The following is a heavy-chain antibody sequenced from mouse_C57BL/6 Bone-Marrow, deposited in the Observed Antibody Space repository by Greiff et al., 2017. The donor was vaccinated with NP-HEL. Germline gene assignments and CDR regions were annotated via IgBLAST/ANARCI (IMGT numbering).Heavy chain of an antibody. J-gene: IGHJ4*01. CDR1: GYTFTSYG. D-gene: IGHD2-10*02. V-gene: IGHV1-81*01. Sequence: LVESGAELARPGASVKLSCKASGYTFTSYGISWVKQRTGQGLEWIGEIYPRSGNTYYNEKFKGKATLTADKSSSTAYMELRSLTSEDSAVYFCATFSIDAMDYWGQGTSVTVSS. CDR3: ATFSIDAMDY. CDR2: IYPRSGNT.